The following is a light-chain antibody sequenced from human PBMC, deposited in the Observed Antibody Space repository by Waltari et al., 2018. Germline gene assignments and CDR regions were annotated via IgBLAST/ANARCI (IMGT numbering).Light chain of an antibody. CDR1: ENVKRNS. J-gene: IGKJ2*01. Sequence: CRASENVKRNSLAWNQQKPGQAPRLRIYGASSRATGIPDRFSGSGSGTDFTLTISRVEPEDIAVYYCLQYGNSPGTFGQGSKLQIK. CDR3: LQYGNSPGT. CDR2: GAS. V-gene: IGKV3-20*01.